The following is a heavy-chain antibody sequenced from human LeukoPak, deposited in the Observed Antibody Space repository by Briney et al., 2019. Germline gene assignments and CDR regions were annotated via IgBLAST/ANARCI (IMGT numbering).Heavy chain of an antibody. CDR2: IYYSGST. D-gene: IGHD6-19*01. Sequence: SETLFLTCTASGGSISSYYWSWIRQPPGKGLEWIGYIYYSGSTNYNPSLKSRVTISVDTSKNQFSLKLSSVTAADTAVYYCARDSLGIAVAGTHGMDVWGQGTTVTVSS. CDR1: GGSISSYY. J-gene: IGHJ6*02. V-gene: IGHV4-59*01. CDR3: ARDSLGIAVAGTHGMDV.